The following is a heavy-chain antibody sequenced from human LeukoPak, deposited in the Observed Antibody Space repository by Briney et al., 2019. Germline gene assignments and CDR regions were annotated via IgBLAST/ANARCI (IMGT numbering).Heavy chain of an antibody. CDR3: ARHPRNSRNFDY. Sequence: SETLSLTCTVSDGSVSSVGYYWGWIRQPPGKGLEWIGSIYYSGSTYYNPSLKSRVTISVDTSKNQFSLKLSSVTAADTAVYYCARHPRNSRNFDYWGQGTLVTVSS. V-gene: IGHV4-39*01. J-gene: IGHJ4*02. CDR2: IYYSGST. D-gene: IGHD6-13*01. CDR1: DGSVSSVGYY.